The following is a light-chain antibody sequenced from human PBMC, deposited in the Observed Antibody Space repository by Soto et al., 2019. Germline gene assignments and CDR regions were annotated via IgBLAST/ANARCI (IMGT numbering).Light chain of an antibody. Sequence: EIVMTQSPATLSVSPGERVTLSCRASHSVSSNLAWYQQKPGQAPRLLIYGASTRATGIPARFSGSGSGTEFTLTISSLQSEDFATYYCQQSYSTPYTFGQGTKLEI. CDR1: HSVSSN. CDR3: QQSYSTPYT. J-gene: IGKJ2*01. V-gene: IGKV3-15*01. CDR2: GAS.